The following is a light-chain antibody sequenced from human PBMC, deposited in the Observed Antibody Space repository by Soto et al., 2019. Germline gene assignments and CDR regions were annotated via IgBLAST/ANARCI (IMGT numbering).Light chain of an antibody. CDR2: GAS. J-gene: IGKJ1*01. V-gene: IGKV3-20*01. Sequence: PGERVTLSCRASQSVSSSYLTWYQQKPGQAPRLLIYGASTRATGIPARFSGSGSGTDFTLTISSLQPEDFAVYYCQQYGSSPWTFGQGTKVDI. CDR3: QQYGSSPWT. CDR1: QSVSSSY.